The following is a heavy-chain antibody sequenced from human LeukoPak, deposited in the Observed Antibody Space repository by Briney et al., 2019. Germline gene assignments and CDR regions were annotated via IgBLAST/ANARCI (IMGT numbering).Heavy chain of an antibody. CDR2: ISYDGRNK. CDR1: EFTFNNHD. J-gene: IGHJ4*02. V-gene: IGHV3-30*18. D-gene: IGHD3-10*02. CDR3: AKSRVRGVYYFDY. Sequence: GRSLTLSCAASEFTFNNHDMHWVRQAPGKGLEWVAAISYDGRNKYYADSVKGRFTLSRDNSKNTLNLQMNSLRTEDTAVFYCAKSRVRGVYYFDYWGQGILVTVSS.